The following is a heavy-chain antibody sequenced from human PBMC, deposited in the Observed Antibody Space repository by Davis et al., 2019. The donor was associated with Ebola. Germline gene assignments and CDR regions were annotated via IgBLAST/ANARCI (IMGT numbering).Heavy chain of an antibody. Sequence: AASVKVSCKTSGYTFNNYGVTWVRQAPGQGLEWMGWISAYNGNTNYAQKLQGRVTMTTDTSTSTAYMELRSLRSDDTAVYYCGRDRPLDFFFGDYYGMDVWGQGTTVTVS. CDR2: ISAYNGNT. D-gene: IGHD3-16*01. CDR1: GYTFNNYG. J-gene: IGHJ6*02. V-gene: IGHV1-18*01. CDR3: GRDRPLDFFFGDYYGMDV.